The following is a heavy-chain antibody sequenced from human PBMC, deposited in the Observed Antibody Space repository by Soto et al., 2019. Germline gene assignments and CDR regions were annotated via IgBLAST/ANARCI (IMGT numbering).Heavy chain of an antibody. CDR3: ARVPPWGDSGSFYIQHYDS. D-gene: IGHD3-10*01. J-gene: IGHJ4*02. CDR1: GNSFVTYA. Sequence: SVKVSCKSSGNSFVTYAIHWVRQAPGQRLQWMGWINVGSGNTKYAQDFQGRVTFTRDTAATTTFMELSSLRSEDAAVYYCARVPPWGDSGSFYIQHYDSWGQGTLVTVSS. V-gene: IGHV1-3*01. CDR2: INVGSGNT.